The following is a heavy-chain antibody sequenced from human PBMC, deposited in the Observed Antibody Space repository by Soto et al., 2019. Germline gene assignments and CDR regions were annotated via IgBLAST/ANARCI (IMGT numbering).Heavy chain of an antibody. D-gene: IGHD3-22*01. J-gene: IGHJ4*02. CDR2: INPNSGGT. V-gene: IGHV1-2*02. CDR3: ASAAWDSSGYNKPDY. CDR1: GYTFTSYA. Sequence: ASVRVSCKASGYTFTSYAMHWVRQAPGQGLEWMGWINPNSGGTNYAQKFQGRVTMTRDTSISTAYMELSRLRSDDTAVYYCASAAWDSSGYNKPDYWGQGTLVTVSS.